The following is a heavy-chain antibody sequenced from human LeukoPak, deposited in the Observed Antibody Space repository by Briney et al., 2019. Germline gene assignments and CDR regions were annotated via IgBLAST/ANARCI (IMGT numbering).Heavy chain of an antibody. CDR3: TRDPFRRRVEATTLDY. D-gene: IGHD1-26*01. CDR2: IRSKTDGGTK. CDR1: GFTSSSYW. J-gene: IGHJ4*02. V-gene: IGHV3-49*04. Sequence: PGGALRLSCAASGFTSSSYWMSWVRHAPGEGLEGVGFIRSKTDGGTKEYTAYVKGRFNISSDDSKNISYLQMNRLKSEETAVYYCTRDPFRRRVEATTLDYWGQGTLVTVSS.